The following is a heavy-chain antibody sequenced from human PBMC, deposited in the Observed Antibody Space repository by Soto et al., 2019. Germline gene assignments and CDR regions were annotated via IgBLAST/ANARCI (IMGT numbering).Heavy chain of an antibody. Sequence: LRLSCTASGFTFSNYCMNWVRPAPGKGLQWVSTINTDGRNTHYADSVNGRFTISRDNSRNTLFLQMNSLRADDTAVYYCGRDAGIGDDMFDYLGQGTQVTVSS. J-gene: IGHJ4*02. CDR3: GRDAGIGDDMFDY. CDR1: GFTFSNYC. D-gene: IGHD3-22*01. CDR2: INTDGRNT. V-gene: IGHV3-23*01.